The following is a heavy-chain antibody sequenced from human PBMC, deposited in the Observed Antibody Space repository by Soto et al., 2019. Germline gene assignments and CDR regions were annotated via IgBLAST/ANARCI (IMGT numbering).Heavy chain of an antibody. Sequence: QVQLQESGPGLVNPSQTLSLTCTVSGGSISSGDYYWSWIRQPPGKSLEWLGYIYYSGSTYYNPSLKSRGTISVDTSKSQFSLKLSSVTAPDTAVYYCASWISGWPPAYWGQGSLVTVSS. V-gene: IGHV4-30-4*01. J-gene: IGHJ4*02. CDR3: ASWISGWPPAY. D-gene: IGHD6-19*01. CDR2: IYYSGST. CDR1: GGSISSGDYY.